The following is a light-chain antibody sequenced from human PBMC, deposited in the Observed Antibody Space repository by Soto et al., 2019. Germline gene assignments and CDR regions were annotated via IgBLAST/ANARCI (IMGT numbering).Light chain of an antibody. CDR3: SSYTTYDTVV. V-gene: IGLV2-14*01. Sequence: QSVLTQPASVSGSPGQSITISCTGNSSDIGSGYAYVSWYQQHPGKAPKVIIYEVRHRPSSVSSRFSGSKSGNTASLTISGLQAEDEAHYYCSSYTTYDTVVFGGGTKLTVL. CDR1: SSDIGSGYAY. CDR2: EVR. J-gene: IGLJ3*02.